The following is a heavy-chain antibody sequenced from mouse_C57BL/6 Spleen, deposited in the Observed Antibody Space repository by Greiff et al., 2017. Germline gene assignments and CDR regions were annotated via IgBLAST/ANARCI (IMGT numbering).Heavy chain of an antibody. CDR2: IDPETGGT. V-gene: IGHV1-15*01. CDR3: TREGEKKFITTVENAMDY. J-gene: IGHJ4*01. Sequence: QVQLQQSGAELVRPGASVTLSCKASGYTFTDYEMHWVKQTPVHGLEWIGAIDPETGGTAYNQKFKGKAILTADKSSSTAYMELRSLTSEDSAVYYCTREGEKKFITTVENAMDYWGQGTSVTVSS. CDR1: GYTFTDYE. D-gene: IGHD1-1*01.